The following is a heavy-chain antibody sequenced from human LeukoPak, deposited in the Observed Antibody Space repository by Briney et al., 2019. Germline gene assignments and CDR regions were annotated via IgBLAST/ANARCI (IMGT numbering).Heavy chain of an antibody. CDR2: ISSSGTTT. Sequence: GGSLRLSCAASGFSFSVYEMYWVRQAPGKGLEWISDISSSGTTTYYADSVKGRFTISRDNAKNSLYLQMNSLRAEDTAVYYCTTQTVASNFDYWGQGTLATVSS. V-gene: IGHV3-48*03. J-gene: IGHJ4*02. D-gene: IGHD6-19*01. CDR1: GFSFSVYE. CDR3: TTQTVASNFDY.